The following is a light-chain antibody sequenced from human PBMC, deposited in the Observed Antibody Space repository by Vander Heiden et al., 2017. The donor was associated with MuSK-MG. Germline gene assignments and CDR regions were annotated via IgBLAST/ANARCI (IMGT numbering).Light chain of an antibody. V-gene: IGLV2-11*01. CDR1: SIDVGIYNY. CDR3: STYAGMDTYVI. Sequence: QSGLTQPRPVSGSPGESVTISCTGTSIDVGIYNYVSWYQQQPGKAPILVIYDVTKRHSGVPERFSASKSGNTATLTISGLQAEDEADYYCSTYAGMDTYVIFGGGTKVTVL. CDR2: DVT. J-gene: IGLJ2*01.